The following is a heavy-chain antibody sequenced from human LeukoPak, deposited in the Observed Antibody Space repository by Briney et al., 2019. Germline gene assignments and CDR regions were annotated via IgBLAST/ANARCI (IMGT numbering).Heavy chain of an antibody. V-gene: IGHV4-59*08. Sequence: PSETLSLTCTVSGDSITNYYWSWIRQPPGKGLECIGYIYSSGTTNYNPSLKSRVTSSIDTSKNQFSLKLSSVTAADTAVYYCARLLRQTSVGPDLYYFDYWGQGTLVTVSS. CDR1: GDSITNYY. D-gene: IGHD2-2*02. J-gene: IGHJ4*02. CDR3: ARLLRQTSVGPDLYYFDY. CDR2: IYSSGTT.